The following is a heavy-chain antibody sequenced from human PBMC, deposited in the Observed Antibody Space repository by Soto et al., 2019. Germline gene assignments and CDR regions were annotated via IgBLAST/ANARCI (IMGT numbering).Heavy chain of an antibody. V-gene: IGHV1-69*05. Sequence: QVKLVQSGAEVKKPGSSVKVSCKASGGTFSNYAFSWVRQAPGQGLERLGGIMHIFGRADYAQKFRGRVTITSDESTSTAHMELVSLRSADTAAYYCATWLQEAGIGANYYYSMDVWGPGTTVNVSS. J-gene: IGHJ6*02. D-gene: IGHD6-19*01. CDR1: GGTFSNYA. CDR3: ATWLQEAGIGANYYYSMDV. CDR2: IMHIFGRA.